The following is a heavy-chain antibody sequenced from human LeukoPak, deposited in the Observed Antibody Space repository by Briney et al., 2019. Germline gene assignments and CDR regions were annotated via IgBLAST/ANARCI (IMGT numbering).Heavy chain of an antibody. Sequence: QPGRALRLSCAASGFTFSSHGMHWVRQAPGKGLEWVAVIWYDGSNKYYADSVKGRFTISRDNSKHTLYLQLSRLRAEDTAVYYCARDGSQSCSAGSCDWFDPWGQGALVTVSS. D-gene: IGHD2-15*01. CDR1: GFTFSSHG. V-gene: IGHV3-33*01. CDR2: IWYDGSNK. CDR3: ARDGSQSCSAGSCDWFDP. J-gene: IGHJ5*02.